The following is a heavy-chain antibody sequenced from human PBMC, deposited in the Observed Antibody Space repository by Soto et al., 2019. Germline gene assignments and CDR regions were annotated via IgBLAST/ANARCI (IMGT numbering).Heavy chain of an antibody. J-gene: IGHJ5*02. CDR1: GFTFSSYG. CDR2: IWYDGSNK. CDR3: ARDRGEEQQLGSLLDNWFDP. V-gene: IGHV3-33*01. D-gene: IGHD6-13*01. Sequence: PGGSLRLSCAASGFTFSSYGMHWVRQAPGKGLEWVAVIWYDGSNKYYADSVKGRFTISRDNSKNTLYLQMNSLRAEDTAVYYCARDRGEEQQLGSLLDNWFDPWGQGTLVTVSS.